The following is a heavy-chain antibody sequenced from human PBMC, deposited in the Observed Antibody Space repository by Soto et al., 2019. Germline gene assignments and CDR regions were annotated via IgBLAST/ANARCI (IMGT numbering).Heavy chain of an antibody. CDR3: ARELHGGSYGMDV. Sequence: GGSLRLSCAASGFTFSNYDMHWVRQVTGKGLEWVSGITTAGDTYYLGSVKGRFTISREKAKNSFYLQMNSLSAGDTAVYYCARELHGGSYGMDVWGQGTTVTVSS. J-gene: IGHJ6*02. V-gene: IGHV3-13*01. CDR1: GFTFSNYD. CDR2: ITTAGDT.